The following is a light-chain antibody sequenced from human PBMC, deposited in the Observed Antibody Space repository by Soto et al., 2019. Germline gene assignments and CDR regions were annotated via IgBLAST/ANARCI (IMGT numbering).Light chain of an antibody. CDR3: RLNTSKSTYVV. Sequence: QSALTQPASVSGSPGQSITISCTGTSSDVGGYNYVSWYQQHPGKAPKLMIYDVSNRPSGVSNRFSGSKSGNTASLTISGVPAGDGADYYSRLNTSKSTYVVFRGGTKLTVL. CDR2: DVS. J-gene: IGLJ2*01. CDR1: SSDVGGYNY. V-gene: IGLV2-14*01.